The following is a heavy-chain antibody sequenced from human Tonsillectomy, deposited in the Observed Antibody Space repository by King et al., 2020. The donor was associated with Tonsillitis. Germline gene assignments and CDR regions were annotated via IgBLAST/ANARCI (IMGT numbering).Heavy chain of an antibody. V-gene: IGHV3-21*01. CDR1: GFTFSIYD. D-gene: IGHD1-26*01. CDR3: ARGSSSGLNPYHFDY. Sequence: VQLVESGGGLVKPGGSLRISCAASGFTFSIYDLNWVRQAPGKGLEWVSSLSSGSTFIYYADSVKGRFTISRDNAKNSLYLQMNSLRAEDTGVYYCARGSSSGLNPYHFDYWGQGTLVTVSS. CDR2: LSSGSTFI. J-gene: IGHJ4*02.